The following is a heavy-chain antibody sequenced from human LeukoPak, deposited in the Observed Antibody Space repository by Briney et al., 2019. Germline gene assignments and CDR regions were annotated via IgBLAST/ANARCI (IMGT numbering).Heavy chain of an antibody. CDR1: GFTFSSYA. J-gene: IGHJ4*02. CDR3: AKSPLLYDSSGYYGFDY. Sequence: GGSLRLSCAASGFTFSSYAMSWVRQAPGKGLEWVAVISYDGSNKYYADSVKGRFTISRDNSKNTLYLQMNSLRAEDTAVYYCAKSPLLYDSSGYYGFDYWGQGTLVTVSS. V-gene: IGHV3-30*18. CDR2: ISYDGSNK. D-gene: IGHD3-22*01.